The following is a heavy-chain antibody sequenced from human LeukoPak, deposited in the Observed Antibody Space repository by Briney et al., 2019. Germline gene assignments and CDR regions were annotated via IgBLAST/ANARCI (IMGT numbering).Heavy chain of an antibody. J-gene: IGHJ4*02. CDR2: MSYDASNK. Sequence: PGGSLRLSCAASGFTFSNYAMHWVRQAPGKGLEWVAVMSYDASNKYYADSVKGRFTISRDNSKNTLYLQMNSLRSEDTAVYYCARDDYGDYGLLDFWGQGTLVTVSS. CDR1: GFTFSNYA. D-gene: IGHD4-17*01. CDR3: ARDDYGDYGLLDF. V-gene: IGHV3-30-3*01.